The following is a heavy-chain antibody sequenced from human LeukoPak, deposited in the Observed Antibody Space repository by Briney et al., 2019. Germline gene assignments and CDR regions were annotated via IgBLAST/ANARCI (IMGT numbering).Heavy chain of an antibody. Sequence: GESLKISCKGSGNSFTSYWIGWVRQMPGKGLECMGIIYPGDSDTRYSPSFQGQVTTSADKSISTAYLQWSSLKASDTAMYYCARRSIQHCSSTSCFDAFDIWGQGTMVTVSS. J-gene: IGHJ3*02. CDR3: ARRSIQHCSSTSCFDAFDI. V-gene: IGHV5-51*01. CDR1: GNSFTSYW. CDR2: IYPGDSDT. D-gene: IGHD2-2*01.